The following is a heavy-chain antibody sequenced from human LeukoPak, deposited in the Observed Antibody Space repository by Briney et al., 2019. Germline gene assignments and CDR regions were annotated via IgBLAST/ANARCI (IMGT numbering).Heavy chain of an antibody. CDR3: ARDRGGSYSAIDY. CDR2: ISSSSSTI. Sequence: GGPLRLSCAASGFTFSSYSMNWVRQAPGKGLEWVSFISSSSSTIYYADSVKGRFTISRDNAKNSLYLQMNSLRAEDTAVYYCARDRGGSYSAIDYWGQGTLVTVSS. CDR1: GFTFSSYS. V-gene: IGHV3-48*04. D-gene: IGHD1-26*01. J-gene: IGHJ4*02.